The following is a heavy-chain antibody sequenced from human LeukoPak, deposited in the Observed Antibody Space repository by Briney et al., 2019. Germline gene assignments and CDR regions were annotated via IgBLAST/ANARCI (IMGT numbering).Heavy chain of an antibody. V-gene: IGHV3-23*01. CDR2: ISGSGDNT. J-gene: IGHJ4*02. CDR3: AKDRTLTGITMVRGVTSFDY. CDR1: GFTFRTYA. D-gene: IGHD3-10*01. Sequence: GGSLRPSCAASGFTFRTYAMNWVRQAPGKGLEWVSGISGSGDNTYYADSVKGRFTISRDNSKNTLYLQMNSLRAEDTAVYYCAKDRTLTGITMVRGVTSFDYWGQGTLVTVSS.